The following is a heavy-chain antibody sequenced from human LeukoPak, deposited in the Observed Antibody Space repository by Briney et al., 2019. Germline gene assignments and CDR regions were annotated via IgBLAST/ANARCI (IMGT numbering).Heavy chain of an antibody. CDR2: IQSDGSTT. CDR3: TRELAVAGTWFDP. Sequence: PGGSLRLSCAASGFTFSSYWMHWVRQAPGKGLVWVSRIQSDGSTTNYAASVKGRFTISRDNAKNTLYLQMNSLRAEDTAVYYCTRELAVAGTWFDPCGQGTLVTVSS. CDR1: GFTFSSYW. V-gene: IGHV3-74*01. D-gene: IGHD6-19*01. J-gene: IGHJ5*02.